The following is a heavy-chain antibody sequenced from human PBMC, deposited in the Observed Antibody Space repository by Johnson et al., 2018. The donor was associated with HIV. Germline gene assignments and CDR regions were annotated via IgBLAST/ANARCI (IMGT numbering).Heavy chain of an antibody. CDR2: ITGGGGST. CDR1: GFTFSDYS. D-gene: IGHD1-26*01. Sequence: EVQLLESGGGLVQPGGSLRLSCAASGFTFSDYSMRWVRQTPGEGLEWVSTITGGGGSTYYAESVKGRFTISRDNSKNTLYMQMDSLRVEDTAVYYCARVAWAGAFDIWGQGTMVTVSS. J-gene: IGHJ3*02. CDR3: ARVAWAGAFDI. V-gene: IGHV3-23*01.